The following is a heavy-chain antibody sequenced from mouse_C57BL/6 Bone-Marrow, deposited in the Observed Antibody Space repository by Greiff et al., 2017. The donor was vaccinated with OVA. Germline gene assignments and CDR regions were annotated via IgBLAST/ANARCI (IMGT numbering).Heavy chain of an antibody. Sequence: QVQLQQPGAELVRPGSSVKLSCKASGYTFTSYWMHWVKQRPIQGLEWIGNIDPSDSETHYNQKFKDKATLTVDKSSSTAYMQLSSLTSEDSAVYYCARGYSNYDYAMDYWGQGTSVTVSS. CDR3: ARGYSNYDYAMDY. CDR1: GYTFTSYW. J-gene: IGHJ4*01. D-gene: IGHD2-5*01. CDR2: IDPSDSET. V-gene: IGHV1-52*01.